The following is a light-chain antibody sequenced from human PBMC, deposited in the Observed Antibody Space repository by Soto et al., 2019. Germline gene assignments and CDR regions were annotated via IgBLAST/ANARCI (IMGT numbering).Light chain of an antibody. CDR1: QSVSNNY. CDR3: QHYGAAPIT. Sequence: EIVLTQSPGTLSLSPGERATLSCRASQSVSNNYLAWYQQKPGQAPRLLIYGASNRATGIPDRFSGSGSGTDFTLTISRLEPADFALYYCQHYGAAPITFGQGTRLEIK. CDR2: GAS. V-gene: IGKV3-20*01. J-gene: IGKJ5*01.